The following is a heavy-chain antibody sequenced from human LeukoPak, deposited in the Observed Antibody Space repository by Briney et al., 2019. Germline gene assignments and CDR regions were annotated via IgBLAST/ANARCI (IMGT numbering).Heavy chain of an antibody. V-gene: IGHV4-4*07. CDR2: IYISGST. J-gene: IGHJ4*02. CDR1: GGSISSYY. D-gene: IGHD3-16*01. CDR3: AREGLGIEGGGFDY. Sequence: SETLSLTCTVSGGSISSYYWSWIRQPAGKGLEWIGRIYISGSTSYNPSLKSRVTVSVDTSKNQISLKLSSVTAADTAVYYCAREGLGIEGGGFDYWGQGTLVTVSS.